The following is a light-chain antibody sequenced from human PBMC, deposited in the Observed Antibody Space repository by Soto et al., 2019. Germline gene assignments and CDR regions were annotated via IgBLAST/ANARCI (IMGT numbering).Light chain of an antibody. Sequence: QSVLTQPPSVAGAPGQRVTISCTGSSSNIGAGYDVHGYQQLPGTAPKLLIYGNSNRPSGVPDRFSGSKSGTSASLAITGLQAEDAADYYCQSYDSSLSGVGFGGGTQLTVL. CDR2: GNS. CDR1: SSNIGAGYD. CDR3: QSYDSSLSGVG. V-gene: IGLV1-40*01. J-gene: IGLJ2*01.